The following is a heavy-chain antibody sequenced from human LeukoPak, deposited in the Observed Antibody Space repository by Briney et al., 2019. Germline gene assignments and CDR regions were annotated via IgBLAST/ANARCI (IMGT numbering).Heavy chain of an antibody. V-gene: IGHV1-8*01. CDR3: ARGPPGTIFGVVMDYYYMDV. J-gene: IGHJ6*03. Sequence: ASVNVSRQASGYTFTRYDINWVRQATGQGVGWMGWMNLNSGNTGYAQKFQGRVTMTTNTSISTAYMALSSMRSEDTAVYYCARGPPGTIFGVVMDYYYMDVWGKGTTVTVPS. CDR1: GYTFTRYD. CDR2: MNLNSGNT. D-gene: IGHD3-3*01.